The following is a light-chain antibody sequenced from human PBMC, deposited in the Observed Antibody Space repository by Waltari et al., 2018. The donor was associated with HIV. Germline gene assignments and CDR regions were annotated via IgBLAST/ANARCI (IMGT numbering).Light chain of an antibody. J-gene: IGLJ2*01. CDR1: SSDVAGYTY. V-gene: IGLV2-11*01. Sequence: QSALTQPRSVSGSPGHSVTISCTGTSSDVAGYTYVSWFQHHPGKAPKLIIYDVTKRPSGVPDRFSGSKSGNTASLTISGLQSEDEADYYCCSYAGSYTLIFGGGTKLTVL. CDR3: CSYAGSYTLI. CDR2: DVT.